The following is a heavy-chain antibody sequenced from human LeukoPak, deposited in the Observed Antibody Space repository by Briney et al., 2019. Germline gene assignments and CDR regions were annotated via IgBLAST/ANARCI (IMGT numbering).Heavy chain of an antibody. CDR1: GLTFSTTS. CDR3: AKGGYSGYDYVDY. D-gene: IGHD5-12*01. Sequence: PGGSLRLSCVASGLTFSTTSMNWVRQAPGKGLEWVSTIVHSGGATYYADSVKGRFTISRDNSQNTLYLQMNSLRAEDTAVYYCAKGGYSGYDYVDYWGQGTLVTVSS. V-gene: IGHV3-23*01. J-gene: IGHJ4*02. CDR2: IVHSGGAT.